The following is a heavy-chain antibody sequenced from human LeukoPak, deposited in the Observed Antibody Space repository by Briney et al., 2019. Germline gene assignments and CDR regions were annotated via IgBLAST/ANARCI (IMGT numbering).Heavy chain of an antibody. D-gene: IGHD3-3*01. Sequence: PSKTLSLTCTVSGGSISSYYWSWLRQPPGKGLEWIGYFYYSGSTNYNPSLKSRVTISVDTSKNQFSLKLSSVTAADTAVYYCARGDFWSGPPADYWGQGTLVTVSS. V-gene: IGHV4-59*01. J-gene: IGHJ4*02. CDR2: FYYSGST. CDR1: GGSISSYY. CDR3: ARGDFWSGPPADY.